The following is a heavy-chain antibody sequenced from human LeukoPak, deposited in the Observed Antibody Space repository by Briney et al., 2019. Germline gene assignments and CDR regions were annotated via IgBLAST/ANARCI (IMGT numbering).Heavy chain of an antibody. CDR1: GGSISSYY. V-gene: IGHV4-59*01. Sequence: LETLSLTCTVSGGSISSYYWSWIRQPPGKGLEWIGYIYYSGSTNYNPSLKSRVTISVDTSKNQFSLKLSSVTAADTAVYYCARVGITMVRGVIITAFDIWGQGTMVTVSS. CDR2: IYYSGST. CDR3: ARVGITMVRGVIITAFDI. D-gene: IGHD3-10*01. J-gene: IGHJ3*02.